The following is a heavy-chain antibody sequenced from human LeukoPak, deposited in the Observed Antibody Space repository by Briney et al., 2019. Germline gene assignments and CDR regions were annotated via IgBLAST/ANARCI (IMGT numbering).Heavy chain of an antibody. D-gene: IGHD3-10*01. CDR2: IHYRGNT. CDR1: GGSISSTTYY. J-gene: IGHJ5*02. Sequence: ASETLSLTCTVSGGSISSTTYYWGWIRQPPGKGLEWIGNIHYRGNTYYNPSLKSRVTISVDTPKNQFSLKLSSVTAADTAVYFCARRGNHYGHRPWGQGTLVTVSS. V-gene: IGHV4-39*07. CDR3: ARRGNHYGHRP.